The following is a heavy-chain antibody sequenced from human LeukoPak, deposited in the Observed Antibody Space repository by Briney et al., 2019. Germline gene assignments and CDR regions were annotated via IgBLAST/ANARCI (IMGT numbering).Heavy chain of an antibody. CDR1: GGSFSGYY. V-gene: IGHV4-34*01. CDR3: ARASGGWPRYCYGSGSYYNLYYFDY. CDR2: INHSGST. J-gene: IGHJ4*02. D-gene: IGHD3-10*01. Sequence: PSETLSLTCAVYGGSFSGYYWSWIRQPPGKGLEWIGEINHSGSTNYNPSLKSRVTISVDTSKNQFSLKLSSVTAADTAVYYCARASGGWPRYCYGSGSYYNLYYFDYWGQGTLVTVSS.